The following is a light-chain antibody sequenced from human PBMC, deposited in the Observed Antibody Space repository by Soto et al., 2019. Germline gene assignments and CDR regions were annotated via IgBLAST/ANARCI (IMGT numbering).Light chain of an antibody. Sequence: DIGLTQSPATLSLSPGDRATLSCRANQSVSTYLNWYQQKRGQAPRLLIFDASNRAAGIPARFSGSGSGTDFRLTISSLDPEDFAVYFCQQRRLWLTFGGGTKVE. J-gene: IGKJ4*01. CDR3: QQRRLWLT. V-gene: IGKV3-11*01. CDR1: QSVSTY. CDR2: DAS.